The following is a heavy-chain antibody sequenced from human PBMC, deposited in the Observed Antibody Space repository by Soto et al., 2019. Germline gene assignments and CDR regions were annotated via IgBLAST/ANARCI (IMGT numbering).Heavy chain of an antibody. J-gene: IGHJ4*02. Sequence: GALRLSCAASGFTFSDYYMSWIRQAPGKGLEWVSYISSSSSYTNYADSVKGRFTISRDNAKNSLYLQMNSLRAEDTAVYYCARGYYDSSGYSKIAVDYWGQGTLVTVSS. CDR2: ISSSSSYT. CDR3: ARGYYDSSGYSKIAVDY. V-gene: IGHV3-11*06. D-gene: IGHD3-22*01. CDR1: GFTFSDYY.